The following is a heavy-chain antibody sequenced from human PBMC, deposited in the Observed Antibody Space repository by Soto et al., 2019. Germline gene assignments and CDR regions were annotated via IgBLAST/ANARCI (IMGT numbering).Heavy chain of an antibody. V-gene: IGHV3-21*01. D-gene: IGHD3-22*01. CDR2: ISSSSSYI. Sequence: EVQLVESGGGLVKPGGSLRLSCAASGFTFSSYSMNWVRQAPGKGLEWVSSISSSSSYIYYADSVKGRFTISRDNAKNSLHLQMNSVIAEDTVVQYCARAPDYYHPSCYWAPWSQGTLVTVSS. CDR3: ARAPDYYHPSCYWAP. CDR1: GFTFSSYS. J-gene: IGHJ5*02.